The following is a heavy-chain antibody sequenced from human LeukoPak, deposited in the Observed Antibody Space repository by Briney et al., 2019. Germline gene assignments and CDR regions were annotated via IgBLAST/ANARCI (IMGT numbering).Heavy chain of an antibody. J-gene: IGHJ4*02. CDR2: FDPEDDER. V-gene: IGHV1-24*01. CDR1: GHTLSELS. Sequence: ASVKVSCKVSGHTLSELSMHWVRQAPGKGLEWMGGFDPEDDERVYAQKFQGRVTMTEDTSTDTAYMELSSLRSEDTAIYYCATELRSGYFDYWGQGTLVTVSS. CDR3: ATELRSGYFDY. D-gene: IGHD3-22*01.